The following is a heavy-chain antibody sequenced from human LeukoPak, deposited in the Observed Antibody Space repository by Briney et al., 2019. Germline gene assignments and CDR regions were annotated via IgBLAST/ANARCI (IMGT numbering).Heavy chain of an antibody. Sequence: SGPTLVKPTQTLTLTCAFSGFSLTTSGVGVGWIRQPPGKALEWLAMVYRDDNQRHNPSLKSRLTITTDTAENQVVLIMTNVDPVDTATYYCAHSETYCRGGNCYYSYYFDYWGQGTLVTVSS. J-gene: IGHJ4*02. CDR1: GFSLTTSGVG. D-gene: IGHD2-15*01. V-gene: IGHV2-5*02. CDR3: AHSETYCRGGNCYYSYYFDY. CDR2: VYRDDNQ.